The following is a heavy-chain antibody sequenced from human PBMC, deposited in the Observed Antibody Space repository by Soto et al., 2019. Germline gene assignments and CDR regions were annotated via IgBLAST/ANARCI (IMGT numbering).Heavy chain of an antibody. V-gene: IGHV3-30*18. D-gene: IGHD3-3*01. Sequence: LSLTCAASGFTFSSYGMHWVRQAPGKGLEWVAVISYDGSNKYYADSVKGRFTISRDNSKNTLYLQMNSLRAEDTAVYYCAKVATIFGVVIVDYYGMDVWGQGTTVTVSS. CDR2: ISYDGSNK. J-gene: IGHJ6*02. CDR3: AKVATIFGVVIVDYYGMDV. CDR1: GFTFSSYG.